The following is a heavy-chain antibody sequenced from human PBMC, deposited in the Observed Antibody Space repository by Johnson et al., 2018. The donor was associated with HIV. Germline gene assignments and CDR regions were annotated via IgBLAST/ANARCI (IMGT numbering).Heavy chain of an antibody. Sequence: ASGFTFDDYAMHWVRQAPGKGLEWVSGISWNSGSIDYADSVKGRFTISRDNAKNSLYLQMNSLRAEDTAFYYCAKDMSYDSRGDAFDIWGQGTMVTVSS. CDR3: AKDMSYDSRGDAFDI. CDR1: GFTFDDYA. CDR2: ISWNSGSI. V-gene: IGHV3-9*01. J-gene: IGHJ3*02. D-gene: IGHD3-22*01.